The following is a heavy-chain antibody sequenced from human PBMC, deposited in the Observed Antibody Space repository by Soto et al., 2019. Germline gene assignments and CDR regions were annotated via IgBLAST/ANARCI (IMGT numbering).Heavy chain of an antibody. CDR1: GITFSNYN. Sequence: GGSLRLSCAASGITFSNYNINWVRQVPGTGLAWVAYISASGSYIYYADSLKGRFTISRDNAENSMYLQMNSLRAEDTAVYFCATDWGYNYGHALDSWGQRTLVTASS. CDR3: ATDWGYNYGHALDS. D-gene: IGHD5-18*01. CDR2: ISASGSYI. J-gene: IGHJ5*01. V-gene: IGHV3-21*01.